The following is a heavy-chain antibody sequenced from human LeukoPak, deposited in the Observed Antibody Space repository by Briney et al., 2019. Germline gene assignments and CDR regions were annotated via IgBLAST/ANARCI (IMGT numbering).Heavy chain of an antibody. J-gene: IGHJ4*02. Sequence: GGSMRLSCAASGFTFSGSAMHWVRQASGKGLEWVGRIRSKANSYATAYAASVKGRFTISRDDSKNTAYLQMNSLKTEDTAVYYCTRPRRDGYKYVYWGQGTLVTVSS. CDR2: IRSKANSYAT. CDR1: GFTFSGSA. CDR3: TRPRRDGYKYVY. V-gene: IGHV3-73*01. D-gene: IGHD5-24*01.